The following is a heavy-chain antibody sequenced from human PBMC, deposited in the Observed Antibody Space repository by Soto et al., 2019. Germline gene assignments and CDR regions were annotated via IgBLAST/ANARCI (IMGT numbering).Heavy chain of an antibody. D-gene: IGHD2-8*01. CDR2: AYDSGST. CDR1: GGSFSGYY. Sequence: SETLSLTCAVYGGSFSGYYWGWIRQPPGKGLEWIGHAYDSGSTYYNPSLKSRLTISVDTSKNQFSLRLSSVTAADTAVYYCAREIMPLTNDWYFDLWGRGTLVTVSS. V-gene: IGHV4-34*01. CDR3: AREIMPLTNDWYFDL. J-gene: IGHJ2*01.